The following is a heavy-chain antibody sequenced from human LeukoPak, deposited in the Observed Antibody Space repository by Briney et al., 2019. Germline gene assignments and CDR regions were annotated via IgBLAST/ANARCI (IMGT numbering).Heavy chain of an antibody. CDR2: LYYSGST. V-gene: IGHV4-39*01. CDR3: ARQEGYCSSTSCFWWNYNWFDP. D-gene: IGHD2-2*01. CDR1: GGSISSSSYY. Sequence: PSETLSLTCTVSGGSISSSSYYWGWIRQPPGKGLEWLGSLYYSGSTYYNPSLKSRVTISVDTSKNQFSLKLSSVTAADTAVYYCARQEGYCSSTSCFWWNYNWFDPWGQGTLVTVSS. J-gene: IGHJ5*02.